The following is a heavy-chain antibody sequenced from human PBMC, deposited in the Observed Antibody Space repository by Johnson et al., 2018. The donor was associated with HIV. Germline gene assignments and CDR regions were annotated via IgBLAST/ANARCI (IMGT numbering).Heavy chain of an antibody. Sequence: QVQLVESGGGVVQPGRSLRLACAASGFTFSSYAMHWVRQAPGKGLEWVALISHHGSNKDCADSVKGRFTISRDNSKNTLYLQMNSLRAEDTAVYYCARACRDGYTCDAFDIWGQGTMVTVSS. CDR3: ARACRDGYTCDAFDI. CDR2: ISHHGSNK. CDR1: GFTFSSYA. J-gene: IGHJ3*02. V-gene: IGHV3-30*14. D-gene: IGHD5-24*01.